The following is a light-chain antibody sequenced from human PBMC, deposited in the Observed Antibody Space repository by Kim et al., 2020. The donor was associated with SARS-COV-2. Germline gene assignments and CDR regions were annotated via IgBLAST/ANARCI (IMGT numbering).Light chain of an antibody. V-gene: IGKV3-15*01. CDR3: QQYNNWPYT. Sequence: SVSPGERATLSCRASQSVSSNLAWYQQKPGQAPRLLIYGASTRATGIPSRFSGSGSGTEFTLTISSLQSEDFAVYSCQQYNNWPYTLGQGTKLEIK. CDR2: GAS. CDR1: QSVSSN. J-gene: IGKJ2*01.